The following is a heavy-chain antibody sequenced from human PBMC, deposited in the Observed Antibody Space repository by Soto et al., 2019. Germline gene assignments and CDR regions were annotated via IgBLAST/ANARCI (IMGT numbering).Heavy chain of an antibody. D-gene: IGHD3-3*01. CDR3: AGPYSPVRFLEWNHAFDI. J-gene: IGHJ3*02. V-gene: IGHV1-69*06. CDR1: GGTFSSYA. CDR2: IIPIFGTA. Sequence: SVKVSCKASGGTFSSYAISWVRQAPGQGLEWMGGIIPIFGTANYAQKFQGRVTITADKSTSTAYMELSSLRSEDTAVYYCAGPYSPVRFLEWNHAFDIWGQGTMVTVPS.